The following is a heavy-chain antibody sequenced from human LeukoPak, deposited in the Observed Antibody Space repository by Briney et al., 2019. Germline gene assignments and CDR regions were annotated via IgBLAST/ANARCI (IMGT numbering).Heavy chain of an antibody. CDR2: ISSSGSTI. Sequence: GGSLRLSCAASGFTFSSYEINWVRQAPGQGLEWISYISSSGSTIYYADSVKGRFTISRDNAKNSLYLQMNSLRAEDTAVYYCAREDGYNAFDYWGQGTLVTVSS. V-gene: IGHV3-48*03. CDR3: AREDGYNAFDY. D-gene: IGHD5-24*01. J-gene: IGHJ4*02. CDR1: GFTFSSYE.